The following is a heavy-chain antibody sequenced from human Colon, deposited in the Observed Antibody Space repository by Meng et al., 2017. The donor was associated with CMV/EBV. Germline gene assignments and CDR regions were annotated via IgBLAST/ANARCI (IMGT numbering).Heavy chain of an antibody. D-gene: IGHD2-2*01. CDR2: MNPNSGNT. V-gene: IGHV1-8*01. Sequence: GESLKVSCKASGYTFTSYDINWVRQATGQGLEWMGWMNPNSGNTGYAQKFQGRVTMTRNTSISTAYMELSSLRSEDTAVYYCARGQRRGGYYGMDVWGQGTTVTVSS. CDR3: ARGQRRGGYYGMDV. J-gene: IGHJ6*02. CDR1: GYTFTSYD.